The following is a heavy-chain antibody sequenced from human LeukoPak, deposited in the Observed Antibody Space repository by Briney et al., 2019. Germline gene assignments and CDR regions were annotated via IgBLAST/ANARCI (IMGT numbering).Heavy chain of an antibody. CDR2: IYTSGST. J-gene: IGHJ4*02. D-gene: IGHD3-16*01. CDR3: ATGRGAYYDYVWGSPPAY. V-gene: IGHV4-61*02. CDR1: GGFISSGSYY. Sequence: SETLSLTCTVSGGFISSGSYYWSWIRQPAGKGLEWIGRIYTSGSTNYNPSLKSRVTISVDTSKNQFSLKLSSVTAADTAVYYCATGRGAYYDYVWGSPPAYWGQGTLVTVPS.